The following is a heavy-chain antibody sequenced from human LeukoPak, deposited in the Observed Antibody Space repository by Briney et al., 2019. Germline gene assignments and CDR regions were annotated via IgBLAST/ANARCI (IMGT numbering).Heavy chain of an antibody. V-gene: IGHV3-30*02. CDR1: GITFRNYA. Sequence: PGGSLRLSCSVSGITFRNYAMHWVRQAPGKGLEWVSFIRVDGNRAHYADSLKGRFAISRDTFQNTLYLQMNNVRPDDTAVSYIAKNRYSTSCHTLDYWGQGTMVTVAS. D-gene: IGHD5-12*01. J-gene: IGHJ4*02. CDR3: AKNRYSTSCHTLDY. CDR2: IRVDGNRA.